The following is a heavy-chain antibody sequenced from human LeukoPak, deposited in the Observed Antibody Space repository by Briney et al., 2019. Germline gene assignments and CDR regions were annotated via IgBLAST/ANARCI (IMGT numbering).Heavy chain of an antibody. CDR1: GGSISSGSYY. Sequence: TSETLSLTCTVSGGSISSGSYYWSWIRQPAGKGLEWIGRIYTSGSTNYNPSVKSRVTISVDTSKNQFSLKLNSVTAADTAVYYCARANLLGYCTNDVCPGGGVPFDYWGQGTLVTVSS. CDR3: ARANLLGYCTNDVCPGGGVPFDY. CDR2: IYTSGST. V-gene: IGHV4-61*02. J-gene: IGHJ4*02. D-gene: IGHD2-8*01.